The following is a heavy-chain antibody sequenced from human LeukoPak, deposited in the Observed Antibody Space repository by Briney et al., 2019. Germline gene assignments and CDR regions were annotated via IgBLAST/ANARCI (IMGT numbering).Heavy chain of an antibody. J-gene: IGHJ4*02. CDR3: ARKTGWQFDY. CDR2: ISYDENKK. Sequence: GGSLRLSCAASGFSFGSSIMHWVRQAPGKGPEWVAVISYDENKKYYADSVKGRFTISRDNSKDTLYLQMNSLRAEDTAVYYCARKTGWQFDYWGQGTLVAVSS. D-gene: IGHD6-19*01. CDR1: GFSFGSSI. V-gene: IGHV3-30*01.